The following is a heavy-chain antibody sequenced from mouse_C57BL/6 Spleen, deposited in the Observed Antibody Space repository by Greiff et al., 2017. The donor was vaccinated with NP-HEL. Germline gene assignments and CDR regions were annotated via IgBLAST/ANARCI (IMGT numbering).Heavy chain of an antibody. CDR2: IRSKSSNYAT. CDR3: VRDSSGYPFAY. CDR1: GFTFNTYA. V-gene: IGHV10-3*01. J-gene: IGHJ3*01. Sequence: GGGLVQPKGSLKLSCAASGFTFNTYAMHWVRQAPGKGLEWVARIRSKSSNYATYYVDSVIDRFTISRDDSQSMLYLQMNNLKTEDTAIYGGVRDSSGYPFAYWGQGTLVTVSA. D-gene: IGHD3-2*02.